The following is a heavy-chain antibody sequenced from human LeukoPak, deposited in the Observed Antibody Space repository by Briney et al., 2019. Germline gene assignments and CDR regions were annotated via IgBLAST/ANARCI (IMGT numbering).Heavy chain of an antibody. J-gene: IGHJ4*02. CDR2: IYPGDSDT. V-gene: IGHV5-51*01. CDR1: GSIFTTHW. CDR3: ARLETDYGDY. Sequence: PGASLQISCKGSGSIFTTHWIAWGRPLPGKGLGWMGIIYPGDSDTSYSPSFQGQVTISADKSISTAYLQWSSLKASDTAMYYCARLETDYGDYWGQGTLVTVSS. D-gene: IGHD2-21*02.